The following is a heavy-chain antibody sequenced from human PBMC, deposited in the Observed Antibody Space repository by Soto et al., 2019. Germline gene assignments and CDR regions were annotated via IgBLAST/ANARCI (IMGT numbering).Heavy chain of an antibody. CDR3: ARGPSGDKVDS. CDR1: GGSISTVDYL. V-gene: IGHV4-30-4*01. Sequence: SSETLSLTWTVSGGSISTVDYLWSWIRQSPDMGLEWIGHIYDGGRTYNNPSLESRVTMSVDTSKSQLSLTLSSVSAADTAVYYCARGPSGDKVDSWGQGTLVTVSS. D-gene: IGHD7-27*01. CDR2: IYDGGRT. J-gene: IGHJ4*02.